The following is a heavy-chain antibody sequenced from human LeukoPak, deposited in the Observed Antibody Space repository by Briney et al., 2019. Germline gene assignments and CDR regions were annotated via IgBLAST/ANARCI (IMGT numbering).Heavy chain of an antibody. Sequence: GGSLRLSCAASGFTFSNAWMSWVRQAPGKGLEWVGRIKSKTDGGTTDYAAPVKGRFTISRDDSKNTLYLQMNSLKTEDTAVYYCTTAAVYGDYEGSDYWGQGTLVTVSS. CDR3: TTAAVYGDYEGSDY. CDR2: IKSKTDGGTT. J-gene: IGHJ4*02. D-gene: IGHD4-17*01. CDR1: GFTFSNAW. V-gene: IGHV3-15*01.